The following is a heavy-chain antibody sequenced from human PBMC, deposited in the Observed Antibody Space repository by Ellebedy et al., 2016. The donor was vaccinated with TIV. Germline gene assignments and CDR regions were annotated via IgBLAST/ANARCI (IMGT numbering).Heavy chain of an antibody. CDR1: GFTFNSYG. D-gene: IGHD6-25*01. CDR3: ARENGYYFDY. Sequence: PGGSLRLSCAASGFTFNSYGMIWVRQAPGKGLEWVSAITGSGTSTFYADSVKGRFTISRDNSKNTLYLQMNSLRAEDTAVYFCARENGYYFDYWGQGTLVTVSS. V-gene: IGHV3-23*01. J-gene: IGHJ4*02. CDR2: ITGSGTST.